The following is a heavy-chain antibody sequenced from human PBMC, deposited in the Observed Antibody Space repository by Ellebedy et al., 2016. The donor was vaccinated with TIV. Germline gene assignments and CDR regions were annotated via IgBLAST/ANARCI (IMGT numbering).Heavy chain of an antibody. D-gene: IGHD3-9*01. J-gene: IGHJ6*02. Sequence: MPSETLSLTCTVSGGSISTYYWSWIRQPPGQGLEWIGYIYYSGYTDYNPSLKSRVTISLYTSKDQFSLRLSSVTAADTAVYYCARGPLRYFDWVYYYHGMDVWGQGTTVTVSS. V-gene: IGHV4-59*08. CDR2: IYYSGYT. CDR1: GGSISTYY. CDR3: ARGPLRYFDWVYYYHGMDV.